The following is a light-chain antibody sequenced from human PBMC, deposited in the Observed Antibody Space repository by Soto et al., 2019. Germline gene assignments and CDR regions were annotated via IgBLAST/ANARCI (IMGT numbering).Light chain of an antibody. J-gene: IGKJ5*01. CDR2: DAS. CDR1: QSVSSSY. CDR3: QQRSNWPPT. Sequence: EVVLTQSPGTLSLSPGERATLSCRASQSVSSSYLAWYQQKPGQAPRLLIYDASNRATGIPARFSGGGSETDFTLTISSLEPEDFAVYYCQQRSNWPPTFGQGTRLEIK. V-gene: IGKV3D-20*02.